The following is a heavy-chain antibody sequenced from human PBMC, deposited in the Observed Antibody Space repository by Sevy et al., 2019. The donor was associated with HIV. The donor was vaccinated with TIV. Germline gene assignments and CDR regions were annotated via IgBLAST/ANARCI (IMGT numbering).Heavy chain of an antibody. J-gene: IGHJ4*02. CDR3: AREGSTHYDSSGYQLFDY. CDR2: IYYSGST. V-gene: IGHV4-59*01. D-gene: IGHD3-22*01. CDR1: GGSISSYY. Sequence: AENLSLTCTVSGGSISSYYWSWIRQPPGKGLEWIGYIYYSGSTNYNPSLKSRVTISVDTSKNQFSLKLRSVTAADTAVNYCAREGSTHYDSSGYQLFDYWGQGTLVTVSS.